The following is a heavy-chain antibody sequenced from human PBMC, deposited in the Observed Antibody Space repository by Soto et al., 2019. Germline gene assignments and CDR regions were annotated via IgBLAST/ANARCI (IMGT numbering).Heavy chain of an antibody. V-gene: IGHV3-72*01. CDR1: GFTLSDHY. D-gene: IGHD6-13*01. CDR2: TSDKAHSYTT. CDR3: ASAHSRSWLGADFEY. Sequence: EVQLVEAGGGLVQPGGSLRLSCTASGFTLSDHYMDWVRQAPGKGLEWVGLTSDKAHSYTTEYAASVRGRFTISRDDSKYSRYLQTNNLKTEDTAVYYGASAHSRSWLGADFEYWGQGTLVPVSS. J-gene: IGHJ4*02.